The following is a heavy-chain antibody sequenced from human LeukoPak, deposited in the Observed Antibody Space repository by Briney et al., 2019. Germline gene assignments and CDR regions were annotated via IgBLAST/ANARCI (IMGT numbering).Heavy chain of an antibody. CDR1: GGSVNSGVYY. CDR2: IHHRRGT. CDR3: ARYYDCTGYYYIRAFYV. J-gene: IGHJ3*01. V-gene: IGHV4-31*03. D-gene: IGHD3-22*01. Sequence: PSQTLSLTCPVSGGSVNSGVYYWRWIRQHPEKGLEWIGYIHHRRGTFYNPSLNSRVSISADTSKNHFSLNLRSVTAADSSVFFCARYYDCTGYYYIRAFYVWGQGTMVTVSS.